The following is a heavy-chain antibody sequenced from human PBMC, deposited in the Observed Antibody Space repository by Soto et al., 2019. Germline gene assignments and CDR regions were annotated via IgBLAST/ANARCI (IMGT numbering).Heavy chain of an antibody. Sequence: QVQLVQSGAEVKKPGSSVKVSCKASGGTFSSYAISWVRQAPGQGLEWMGGIIPIFGTANYAQKFQGSVTITADESTSTAYMELSSLRSEDTAVYYCARGLSYYGSGSYFWFDPWGQGTLVTVSS. V-gene: IGHV1-69*01. CDR1: GGTFSSYA. D-gene: IGHD3-10*01. CDR2: IIPIFGTA. J-gene: IGHJ5*02. CDR3: ARGLSYYGSGSYFWFDP.